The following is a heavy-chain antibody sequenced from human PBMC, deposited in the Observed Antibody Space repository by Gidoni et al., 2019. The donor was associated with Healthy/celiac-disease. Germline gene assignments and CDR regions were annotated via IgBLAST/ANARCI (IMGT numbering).Heavy chain of an antibody. J-gene: IGHJ4*02. CDR1: GGSISSYY. CDR3: ARGDYINFDY. CDR2: IYYSGST. V-gene: IGHV4-59*01. Sequence: QVQLQESGPGLVKPSETLSLPCTVSGGSISSYYWSWIRQPPGKGLEWIGYIYYSGSTNYNPSLKSRVTISVDTSKNQFSLKLSSVTAADTAVYYCARGDYINFDYWGQGTLVTVSS. D-gene: IGHD4-17*01.